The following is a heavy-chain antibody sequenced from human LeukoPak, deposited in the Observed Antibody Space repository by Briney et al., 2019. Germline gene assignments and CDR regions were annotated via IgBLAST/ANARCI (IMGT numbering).Heavy chain of an antibody. V-gene: IGHV4-34*01. CDR2: INHSGST. Sequence: SETLSLTCTVSGGSISSYYWSWIRQPPGKGLEWIGEINHSGSTNYNPSLKSRVTISVDTSKNQFSLQLNSVTPEDTAVYYCARDLGSFDYWGQGTLVTVSS. CDR3: ARDLGSFDY. D-gene: IGHD1-26*01. CDR1: GGSISSYY. J-gene: IGHJ4*02.